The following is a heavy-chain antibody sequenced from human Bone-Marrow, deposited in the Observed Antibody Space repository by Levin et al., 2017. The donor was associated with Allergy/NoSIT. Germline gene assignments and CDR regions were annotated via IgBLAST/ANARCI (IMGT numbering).Heavy chain of an antibody. CDR2: INSNSAYI. Sequence: GESLKISCAVSGVTRNNYTLTWVRQPPGKGLEWVSSINSNSAYIHYGDSVKGRFTISRDNAKNSLYLQMNSLRAEDTAVYYCVRSQSITGTEDLKVMDVWGQGTTVTVSS. J-gene: IGHJ6*02. D-gene: IGHD1/OR15-1a*01. CDR3: VRSQSITGTEDLKVMDV. CDR1: GVTRNNYT. V-gene: IGHV3-21*01.